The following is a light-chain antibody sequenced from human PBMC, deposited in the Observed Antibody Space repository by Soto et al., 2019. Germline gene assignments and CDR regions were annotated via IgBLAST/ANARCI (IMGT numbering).Light chain of an antibody. CDR1: QTISSW. J-gene: IGKJ1*01. CDR2: AAS. CDR3: QQYNSYST. V-gene: IGKV1-5*01. Sequence: DIHMTHSPSTLSVSLVDRVTITCRASQTISSWLAWYQQKPGKAPKLLIYAASSLQSGVPSRFSGSGSGTDFTLTISSLQPDDFATYYCQQYNSYSTFGQGTKVDIK.